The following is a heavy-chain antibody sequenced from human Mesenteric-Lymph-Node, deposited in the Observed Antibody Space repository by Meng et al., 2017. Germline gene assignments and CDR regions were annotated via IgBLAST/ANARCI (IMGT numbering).Heavy chain of an antibody. CDR1: EKCLSNRAA. V-gene: IGHV6-1*02. Sequence: HVQQSAPGTGDAPPHPPPHLSIPREKCLSNRAAWNLIKQSPSRGLELLGKKNYRSKYYNDYALFVKSRITNNPDTSKNQFSLQLNSVTPEDTAIYYCARDWGDVRGGFDFWGQGTLVTVS. CDR2: KNYRSKYYN. CDR3: ARDWGDVRGGFDF. J-gene: IGHJ4*02. D-gene: IGHD3-10*02.